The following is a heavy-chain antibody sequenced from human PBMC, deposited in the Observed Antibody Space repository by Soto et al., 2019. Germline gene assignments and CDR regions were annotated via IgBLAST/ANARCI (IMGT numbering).Heavy chain of an antibody. V-gene: IGHV4-30-4*01. J-gene: IGHJ6*02. CDR3: ARGWKVNRYYYYGMDV. D-gene: IGHD1-1*01. Sequence: PSETLSLTCTVSGGSISSGDYYWSWIRQPPGKGLEWIGYIYYSGSTYYNPSLKSRVTISVDTSKNQFSLKLSSVTAAETAVYYCARGWKVNRYYYYGMDVWGQGTTVTVSS. CDR2: IYYSGST. CDR1: GGSISSGDYY.